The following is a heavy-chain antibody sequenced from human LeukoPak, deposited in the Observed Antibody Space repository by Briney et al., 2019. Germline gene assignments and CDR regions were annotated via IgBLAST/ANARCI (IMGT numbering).Heavy chain of an antibody. V-gene: IGHV3-9*01. J-gene: IGHJ4*02. Sequence: GKSLRLSCAASGFTFSSYGMHWVRQAPGKGLEWVSGISWNSGSIGYADSVKGRFTISRDNAKNSLYLQMNSLRAEDTALYYCAKDKGESGIVDYWGQGTLVTVSS. CDR1: GFTFSSYG. CDR2: ISWNSGSI. CDR3: AKDKGESGIVDY. D-gene: IGHD3-10*01.